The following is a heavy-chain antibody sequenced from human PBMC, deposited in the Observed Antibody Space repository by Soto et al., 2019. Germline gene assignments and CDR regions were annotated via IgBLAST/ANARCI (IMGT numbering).Heavy chain of an antibody. V-gene: IGHV3-23*01. Sequence: GGSLRLSCAVSGFTFRSSAMNGVRQAPGKGLEWVSSITSGGETYYVDSVRCRFTIARDTSKDTLYLQMSSLRAEDTAVYYCAKNLLYGTSWYGVSDYWGQGSLVTVSS. J-gene: IGHJ4*02. D-gene: IGHD6-13*01. CDR1: GFTFRSSA. CDR3: AKNLLYGTSWYGVSDY. CDR2: ITSGGET.